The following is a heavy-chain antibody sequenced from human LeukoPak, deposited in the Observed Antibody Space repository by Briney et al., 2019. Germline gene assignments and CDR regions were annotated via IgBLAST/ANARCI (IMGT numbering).Heavy chain of an antibody. CDR3: ARDIPYEVTFGGVTVMGSFVLDY. CDR1: GHSFTSYY. Sequence: ASVKVSCKASGHSFTSYYMHWVRQAPGQGLEWMGIINPSGGSTSYAQKFQGRVTLTRDTSTTTVYMELSGLRSEDTAVYYCARDIPYEVTFGGVTVMGSFVLDYWGQGTLVTVSS. V-gene: IGHV1-46*01. CDR2: INPSGGST. J-gene: IGHJ4*02. D-gene: IGHD3-16*02.